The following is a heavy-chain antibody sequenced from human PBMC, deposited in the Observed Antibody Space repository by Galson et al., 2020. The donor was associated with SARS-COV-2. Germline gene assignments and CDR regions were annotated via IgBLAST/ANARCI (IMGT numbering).Heavy chain of an antibody. CDR2: MHYSGST. D-gene: IGHD3-16*02. CDR1: GGSINSGNYY. J-gene: IGHJ4*02. CDR3: ARVMITFGGIIAHFDY. V-gene: IGHV4-31*11. Sequence: SETLSLTCAVSGGSINSGNYYWSWIRQHPGKGLEWIGYMHYSGSTYYNPSLKSRVTISVDTSKNQLSLKLSSVTAADTAVYYCARVMITFGGIIAHFDYWGQGTLVTVSS.